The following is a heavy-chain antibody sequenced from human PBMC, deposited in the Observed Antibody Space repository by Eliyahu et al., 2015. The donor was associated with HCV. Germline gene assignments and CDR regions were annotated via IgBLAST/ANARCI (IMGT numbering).Heavy chain of an antibody. CDR3: LGGCTIGVCYSRYAFDL. CDR2: ISASGWDI. V-gene: IGHV3-23*01. J-gene: IGHJ3*01. Sequence: DVQLLESGGGLVKPGGSLRLSCVVSRLTFSSYAMSWVRQVPGKGLGWVSGISASGWDIQYADSVKGRFTISRDNSRNILYLQMNSLAAEDTAVYYCLGGCTIGVCYSRYAFDLWGHGTTVTVSS. CDR1: RLTFSSYA. D-gene: IGHD2-8*01.